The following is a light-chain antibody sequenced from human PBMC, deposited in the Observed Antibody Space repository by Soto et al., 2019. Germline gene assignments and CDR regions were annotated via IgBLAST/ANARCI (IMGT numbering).Light chain of an antibody. CDR3: QQYGSSPIA. J-gene: IGKJ5*01. Sequence: EIVLTQSPGTLSLSPGERATLSCRASQGVASRYLAWYQQKPGQAPRLLIYGASTRATGIPDRFSGCGLGTDFTLTISRLEPEDFAVYYCQQYGSSPIAFGQGTRLEIK. V-gene: IGKV3-20*01. CDR2: GAS. CDR1: QGVASRY.